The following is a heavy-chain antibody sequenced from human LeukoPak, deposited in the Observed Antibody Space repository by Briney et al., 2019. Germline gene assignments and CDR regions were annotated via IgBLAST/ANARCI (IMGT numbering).Heavy chain of an antibody. CDR1: GGSISSGDSY. CDR2: IYYSGSA. D-gene: IGHD6-13*01. V-gene: IGHV4-30-4*01. CDR3: ARVSPISSSWYFFDC. J-gene: IGHJ4*02. Sequence: SQTLSLTCTVSGGSISSGDSYWSWIRQSPGKGLEWIGYIYYSGSAYYNPSLKSRLTISVDTSKNQFSLKLSSVTAADTAVYYCARVSPISSSWYFFDCWGQGTLVTVSS.